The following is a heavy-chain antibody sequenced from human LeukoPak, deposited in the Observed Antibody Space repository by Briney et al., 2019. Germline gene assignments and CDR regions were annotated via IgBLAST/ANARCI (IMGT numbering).Heavy chain of an antibody. CDR3: ARDFRASTLGVVNDY. CDR1: GFTFSSYA. CDR2: ISYDGSNK. Sequence: GRSLRLSCAASGFTFSSYAMHWVRQAPGKGLEWVAVISYDGSNKYYADSVKGRFTISRDNSKNTLYLQMNSLRAEDTAVYYCARDFRASTLGVVNDYWGQGTLVTVSS. D-gene: IGHD3-3*01. V-gene: IGHV3-30*04. J-gene: IGHJ4*02.